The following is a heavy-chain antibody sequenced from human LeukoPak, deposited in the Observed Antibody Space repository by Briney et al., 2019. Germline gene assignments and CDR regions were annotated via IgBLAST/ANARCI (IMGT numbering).Heavy chain of an antibody. V-gene: IGHV1-2*02. CDR2: INPNSGGT. Sequence: ASVKVSCKASGYTFTGYYMHWVRQAPGQGLEWMGWINPNSGGTNYAQKFQGRVTMTRDTSISTAYMELSRLRSDDTAVYYCARDYGRIAVAGTDYWGRGTLVTVSS. CDR3: ARDYGRIAVAGTDY. D-gene: IGHD6-19*01. CDR1: GYTFTGYY. J-gene: IGHJ4*02.